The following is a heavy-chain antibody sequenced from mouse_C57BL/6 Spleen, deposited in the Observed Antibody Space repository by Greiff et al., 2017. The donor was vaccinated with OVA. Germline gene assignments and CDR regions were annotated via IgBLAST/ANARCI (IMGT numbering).Heavy chain of an antibody. J-gene: IGHJ4*01. CDR2: ISSGSSTI. CDR3: ASYYSNYPYYAMGY. V-gene: IGHV5-17*01. CDR1: GFTFSDYG. Sequence: EVKLVESGGGLVKPGGSLKLSCEASGFTFSDYGMHWVRQAPEKGLEWVAYISSGSSTIYYADTVKGRFTISRDNAKNTLFLQRTSLRSEDTAMYYGASYYSNYPYYAMGYWGQGTSVTVAS. D-gene: IGHD2-5*01.